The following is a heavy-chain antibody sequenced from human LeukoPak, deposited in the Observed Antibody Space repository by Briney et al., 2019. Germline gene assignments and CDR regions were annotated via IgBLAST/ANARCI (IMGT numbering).Heavy chain of an antibody. CDR1: GFMFATYG. Sequence: PGGSLRLSCAASGFMFATYGMHWVRQAPGKGLEWVSTIGGSGDGTYYADSVKGRFTISRDNSKNTLSLQMNSLRAEDTAVYYCAKRYYYDTSGNPGGLDPWGQGTLVTVSS. J-gene: IGHJ5*02. CDR2: IGGSGDGT. V-gene: IGHV3-23*01. D-gene: IGHD3-22*01. CDR3: AKRYYYDTSGNPGGLDP.